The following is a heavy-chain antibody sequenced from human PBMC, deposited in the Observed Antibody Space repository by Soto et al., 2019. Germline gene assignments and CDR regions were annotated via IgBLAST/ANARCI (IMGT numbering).Heavy chain of an antibody. V-gene: IGHV2-5*02. CDR3: ALGITGTNFDY. Sequence: QITLKESGPTLVKPTQTLTLTCTFSGFSLSTSGVGVGWIRQPPGKALEWLALIYWDDDKRYSPSLKSRLTITKDTSKNQVVLTMTNMDAVDTATYYCALGITGTNFDYWGQGTLVTVSS. CDR2: IYWDDDK. CDR1: GFSLSTSGVG. J-gene: IGHJ4*02. D-gene: IGHD1-20*01.